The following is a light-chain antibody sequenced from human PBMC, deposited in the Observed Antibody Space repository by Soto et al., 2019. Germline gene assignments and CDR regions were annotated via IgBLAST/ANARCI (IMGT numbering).Light chain of an antibody. Sequence: EIVLTQSPGTLSLSPGQRATLSCRASQTIDGNFLVWHQQKPGQATRLLINAAFTRATGIPDRFSGSGSGTDFTLTISRLEPEEVSGYYCQQYGASQFTFGGGTMVEIK. CDR3: QQYGASQFT. V-gene: IGKV3-20*01. CDR2: AAF. J-gene: IGKJ4*01. CDR1: QTIDGNF.